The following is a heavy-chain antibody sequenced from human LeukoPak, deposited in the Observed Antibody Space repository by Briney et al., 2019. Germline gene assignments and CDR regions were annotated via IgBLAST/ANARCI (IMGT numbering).Heavy chain of an antibody. J-gene: IGHJ6*02. V-gene: IGHV3-23*01. CDR3: AKDRVVTTPRGRDYYCYYGMDV. D-gene: IGHD2-21*02. CDR1: GFTFSSYA. Sequence: GGSLRLSCAASGFTFSSYAMSWVRQAPGKGLEWASAISGSGGSTYYADSVKGRFTISRDNSKNTLYLQMNSLRAEDTAVYYCAKDRVVTTPRGRDYYCYYGMDVWGQGTTVTVSS. CDR2: ISGSGGST.